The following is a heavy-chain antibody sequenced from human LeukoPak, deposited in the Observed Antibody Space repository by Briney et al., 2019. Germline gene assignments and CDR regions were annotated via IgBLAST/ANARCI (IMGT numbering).Heavy chain of an antibody. Sequence: GASVKVSCKTSGFSFTSYYFHWVRQAPGQGLEWMGMINPSGGFTSYAQKFQGRVTMTRDMSTSTVYMELSSLRSEDTAVYYCARDPRDRQYYYDSSGHFDYWGQGTLVTVSS. J-gene: IGHJ4*02. V-gene: IGHV1-46*01. CDR2: INPSGGFT. CDR3: ARDPRDRQYYYDSSGHFDY. D-gene: IGHD3-22*01. CDR1: GFSFTSYY.